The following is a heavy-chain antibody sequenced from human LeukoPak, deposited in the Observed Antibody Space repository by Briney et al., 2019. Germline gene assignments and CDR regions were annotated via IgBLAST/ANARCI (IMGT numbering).Heavy chain of an antibody. D-gene: IGHD5-18*01. CDR1: GFTFSSYW. CDR3: ASDRGYSYGQYGY. CDR2: ISYDGSNK. J-gene: IGHJ4*02. V-gene: IGHV3-30-3*01. Sequence: GGSLRLSCAASGFTFSSYWMNWARQAPGKGLEWVAVISYDGSNKYYADSVKGRFTISRDNSKNTLYLQMNSLRAEDTAVYYCASDRGYSYGQYGYWGQGTLVTVSS.